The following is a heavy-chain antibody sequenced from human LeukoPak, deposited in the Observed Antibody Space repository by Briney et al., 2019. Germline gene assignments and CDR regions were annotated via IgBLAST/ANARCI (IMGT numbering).Heavy chain of an antibody. Sequence: SETLSLTCTVSGGSISSYYWNWIRQSAGKGLEWIGRIYTSGSTIYNPSLKSRVTVSVDTSKNQLSLKLSAVTAADTAVYYCARDWGSGPDGRAFDIWGQGTTVTVSS. CDR3: ARDWGSGPDGRAFDI. V-gene: IGHV4-4*07. J-gene: IGHJ3*02. D-gene: IGHD2-15*01. CDR1: GGSISSYY. CDR2: IYTSGST.